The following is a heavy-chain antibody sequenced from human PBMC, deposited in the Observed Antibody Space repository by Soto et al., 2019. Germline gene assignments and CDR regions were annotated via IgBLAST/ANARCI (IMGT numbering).Heavy chain of an antibody. CDR2: ISHDGRIE. J-gene: IGHJ5*02. Sequence: PGGSLRLSCAASGFTFSSFALHWVRQAPGEGLEWVALISHDGRIENYADSVKGRFIISRDNSKNTVYMQMDSLRLEDTGVHYCARDGIADDLSSGGYWFDTWGPGTQVTVSS. V-gene: IGHV3-30-3*01. CDR1: GFTFSSFA. D-gene: IGHD6-19*01. CDR3: ARDGIADDLSSGGYWFDT.